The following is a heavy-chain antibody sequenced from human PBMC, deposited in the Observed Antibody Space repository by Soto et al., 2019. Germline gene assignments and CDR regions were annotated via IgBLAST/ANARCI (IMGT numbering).Heavy chain of an antibody. D-gene: IGHD3-10*01. V-gene: IGHV1-69*02. CDR3: ARGEVPLTFVRGAHNWFDP. J-gene: IGHJ5*02. CDR1: GGTFSSYS. Sequence: QVQLVQSGAEVKKPGSSVKVSCTASGGTFSSYSISWVRQAPGQGLEWMGRIIPILGITDYAQKFQGRITITADKSTSTAYTELSNLRSKDTSVYYCARGEVPLTFVRGAHNWFDPWCQGTLITVSS. CDR2: IIPILGIT.